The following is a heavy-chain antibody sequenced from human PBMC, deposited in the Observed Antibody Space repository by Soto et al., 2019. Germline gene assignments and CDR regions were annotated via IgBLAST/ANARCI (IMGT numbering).Heavy chain of an antibody. J-gene: IGHJ3*02. D-gene: IGHD2-8*01. CDR3: ARDGRVYASAFDI. CDR1: GGTFSSYT. Sequence: ASAKVSCKASGGTFSSYTISWVRQAPGQGLEWMGWISAYNGNTNYAQKLQGRVTMTTDTSTSTAYMELRSLRSDDTAVYYCARDGRVYASAFDIWGQGTMVTVSS. CDR2: ISAYNGNT. V-gene: IGHV1-18*01.